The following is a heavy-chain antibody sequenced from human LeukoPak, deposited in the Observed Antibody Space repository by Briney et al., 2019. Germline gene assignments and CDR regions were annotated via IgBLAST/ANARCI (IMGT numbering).Heavy chain of an antibody. V-gene: IGHV1-69*04. Sequence: SVKASCKASGGTFSSYAISWVRQAPGQGLEWMGRIIPILGIANYAQKFQGRVTITTDESTSTAYMELSSLRSEDTAVYYCARVKAMVRGYWFDPWGQGTLVTVSS. CDR3: ARVKAMVRGYWFDP. CDR2: IIPILGIA. CDR1: GGTFSSYA. D-gene: IGHD3-10*01. J-gene: IGHJ5*02.